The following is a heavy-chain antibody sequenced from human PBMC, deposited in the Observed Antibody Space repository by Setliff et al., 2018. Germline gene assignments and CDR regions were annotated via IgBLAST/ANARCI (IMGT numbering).Heavy chain of an antibody. CDR3: ACLQGGGQDF. J-gene: IGHJ4*02. D-gene: IGHD3-16*01. Sequence: SETLSLTCNVSGDSLSGASIWSWIRQPPGKRLEFMGYVLPYGTTKYDPSFKSRLTISVDTFKNQFSLKLTSVTAADTAVYFCACLQGGGQDFWGQGTLVTVSS. CDR1: GDSLSGAS. CDR2: VLPYGTT. V-gene: IGHV4-59*01.